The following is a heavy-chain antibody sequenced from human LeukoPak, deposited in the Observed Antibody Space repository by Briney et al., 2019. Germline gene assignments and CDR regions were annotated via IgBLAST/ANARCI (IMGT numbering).Heavy chain of an antibody. Sequence: PGGSLRLSCAASGFTFSGSAMHWVRQASGKGLEWVGRIRSKANSYATAYAASVKGRFTISRDDSKNTAYLQMNSLRAEDTAVYYCANPFDYWGQGTLVTVSS. CDR1: GFTFSGSA. J-gene: IGHJ4*02. CDR3: ANPFDY. CDR2: IRSKANSYAT. V-gene: IGHV3-73*01.